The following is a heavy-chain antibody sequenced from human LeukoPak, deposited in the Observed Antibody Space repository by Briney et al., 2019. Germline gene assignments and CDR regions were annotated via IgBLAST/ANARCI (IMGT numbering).Heavy chain of an antibody. J-gene: IGHJ4*02. Sequence: GESLKIYCKGSGYTFTTYWIAWVRQMPGKGLEWMGVIYPGDSDTRYSPSFQGQVTISADKSISTAYLQWSSLKASDTALYYSARRNSGYYYFDYWGQGTLVTVSS. CDR3: ARRNSGYYYFDY. CDR1: GYTFTTYW. D-gene: IGHD3-22*01. V-gene: IGHV5-51*01. CDR2: IYPGDSDT.